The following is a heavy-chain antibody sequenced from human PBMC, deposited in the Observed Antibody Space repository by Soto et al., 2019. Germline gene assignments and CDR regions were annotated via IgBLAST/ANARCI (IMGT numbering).Heavy chain of an antibody. CDR1: GGTFSSYA. Sequence: VQLVESGAEVKKPGSSVKVSCKASGGTFSSYAISWVRQAPGQGLEWMGGIIPIFGTANYAQKFQGRVTITADESTSTAYMEGRTLRLEDRAVYYCARDQGDSVWGIYCFVGYYGGQGTLVTVSS. J-gene: IGHJ4*02. V-gene: IGHV1-69*01. D-gene: IGHD3-16*02. CDR2: IIPIFGTA. CDR3: ARDQGDSVWGIYCFVGYY.